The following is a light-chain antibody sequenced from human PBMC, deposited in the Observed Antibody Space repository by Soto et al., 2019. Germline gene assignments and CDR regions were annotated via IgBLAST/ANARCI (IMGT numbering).Light chain of an antibody. CDR2: DAS. J-gene: IGKJ4*01. Sequence: EIVLTQSPATLSLSPGERATLSCRASQSVSSNLAWYQQKPGQAPRLLIYDASNRATGIPVRFSGSGSGTDFTLTISSPEPEDFAVYYCQQSRNWPLTFGGGTKVEIK. CDR1: QSVSSN. V-gene: IGKV3-11*01. CDR3: QQSRNWPLT.